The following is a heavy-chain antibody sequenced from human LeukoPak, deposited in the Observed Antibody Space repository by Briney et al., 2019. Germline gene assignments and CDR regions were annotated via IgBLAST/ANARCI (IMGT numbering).Heavy chain of an antibody. J-gene: IGHJ4*02. CDR3: ARDSVGKTVLLWFGDHGNYFDY. D-gene: IGHD3-10*01. CDR2: INPSGGST. V-gene: IGHV1-46*01. Sequence: ASVKVSCKASGYTFTSYDINWVRQATGQGLEWMGIINPSGGSTSYAQKFQGRVTMTRDTSTSTVYMELSSLRSEDTAVYYCARDSVGKTVLLWFGDHGNYFDYWGQGTLVTVSS. CDR1: GYTFTSYD.